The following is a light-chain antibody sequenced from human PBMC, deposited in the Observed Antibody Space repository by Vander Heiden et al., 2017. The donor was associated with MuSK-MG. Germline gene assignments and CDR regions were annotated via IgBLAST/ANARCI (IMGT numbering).Light chain of an antibody. CDR2: AVS. CDR3: QQTVSVPPWT. J-gene: IGKJ1*01. Sequence: DIQMTQSPSSLSASVGDTVTITCRASQNIRTYLNWYQQKAGKAPKVLIYAVSNLQSGVPSRFSGSGYGTDFTLTISSRHPEDFASYYCQQTVSVPPWTFGQGTKVENK. V-gene: IGKV1-39*01. CDR1: QNIRTY.